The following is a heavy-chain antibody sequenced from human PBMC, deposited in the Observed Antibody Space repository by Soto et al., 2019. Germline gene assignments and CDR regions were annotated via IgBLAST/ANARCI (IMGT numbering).Heavy chain of an antibody. CDR2: IIPIFGTA. CDR1: GGTFSSYA. Sequence: QVQLVQSGAEVQKPGSSVKVSCKASGGTFSSYAISWVRQAPGQGLEWMGGIIPIFGTANYAQKFQGRVTITADESTSTAYMELSSLRSEDTAVYYCARDPYYYDSSGYYRYFDYWGQGTLVTVSS. J-gene: IGHJ4*02. V-gene: IGHV1-69*01. CDR3: ARDPYYYDSSGYYRYFDY. D-gene: IGHD3-22*01.